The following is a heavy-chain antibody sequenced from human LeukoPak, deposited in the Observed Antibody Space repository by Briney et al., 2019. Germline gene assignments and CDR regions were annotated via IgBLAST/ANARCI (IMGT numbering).Heavy chain of an antibody. CDR1: GLTFSSYG. D-gene: IGHD6-19*01. J-gene: IGHJ4*02. V-gene: IGHV3-30*18. Sequence: PGGSLRLSCAASGLTFSSYGMHWVRQAPGKGLEWVAVISYDGSNKYYADSVKGRFTISRDNSKNTLYLQMNSLRAEDTAVYYCAKDGYSSFPYYFDYWGQGTLVTVSS. CDR3: AKDGYSSFPYYFDY. CDR2: ISYDGSNK.